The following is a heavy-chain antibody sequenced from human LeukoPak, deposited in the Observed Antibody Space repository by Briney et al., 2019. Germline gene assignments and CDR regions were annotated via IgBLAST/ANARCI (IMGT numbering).Heavy chain of an antibody. Sequence: ASVKVSCKVSGYTLTELSMHWVRQAPGKGLEWMGGFDPEDGETIYAQKFQGRVTMTEDTSTDTAYMELCSLRSEDTAVYYCATRNHAYSGSVGAFDIWGQGTMVTVSS. CDR3: ATRNHAYSGSVGAFDI. D-gene: IGHD1-26*01. CDR2: FDPEDGET. J-gene: IGHJ3*02. CDR1: GYTLTELS. V-gene: IGHV1-24*01.